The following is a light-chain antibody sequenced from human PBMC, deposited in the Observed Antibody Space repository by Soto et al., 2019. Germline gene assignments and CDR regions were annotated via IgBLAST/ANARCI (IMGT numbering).Light chain of an antibody. J-gene: IGLJ1*01. CDR3: SSYTGSSTFV. CDR1: SSDVGGYDY. CDR2: DVN. Sequence: QSALTQPASVSGSPGQSITISCTGTSSDVGGYDYVSWYQQLPGKAPKLLIYDVNNRPSGVSHRFSGSKSGNTASLTMSGLQAEDEADYYCSSYTGSSTFVFGTGTKVTVL. V-gene: IGLV2-14*01.